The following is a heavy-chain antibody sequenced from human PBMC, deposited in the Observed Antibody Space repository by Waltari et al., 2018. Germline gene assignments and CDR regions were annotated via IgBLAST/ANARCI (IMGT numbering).Heavy chain of an antibody. J-gene: IGHJ4*02. CDR2: IYWNDDK. CDR3: AHSDSSGYLGDY. V-gene: IGHV2-5*01. CDR1: GFSLSTSGVG. Sequence: QITLKESGPTLVKPTQPLTLTCTFSGFSLSTSGVGVGWSRQPPGKALEWLALIYWNDDKRYSPSLKSRLTITKDTSKNQVFLTMTNMDPVDTATYYCAHSDSSGYLGDYWGQGTLVTVSS. D-gene: IGHD3-22*01.